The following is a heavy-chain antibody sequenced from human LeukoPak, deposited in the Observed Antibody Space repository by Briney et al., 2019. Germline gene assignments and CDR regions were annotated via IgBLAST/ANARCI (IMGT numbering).Heavy chain of an antibody. CDR1: GFTFSSYS. CDR3: ARRGEWELPETYFDY. V-gene: IGHV3-21*01. D-gene: IGHD1-26*01. Sequence: GGSLRLSCAASGFTFSSYSMNWVRQAPGKGLEWVSSISSSSSYIYYADSVKGRFTISRDNAKNSLHLQMNSLRAEDTAVYYCARRGEWELPETYFDYWGQGTLVTVSS. CDR2: ISSSSSYI. J-gene: IGHJ4*02.